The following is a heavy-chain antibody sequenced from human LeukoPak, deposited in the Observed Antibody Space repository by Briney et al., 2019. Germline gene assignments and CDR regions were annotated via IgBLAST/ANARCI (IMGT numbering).Heavy chain of an antibody. CDR1: GFTFSNFG. D-gene: IGHD5-12*01. J-gene: IGHJ5*02. Sequence: GGSLRLSCAASGFTFSNFGMHWVRQAPGKGLEWVAFLRSDGTAKMYVESVKGRFTISRDSSKSTLYLQMNSLRAEDTAVYYCATDPLRGNDFTWFDPWGQGTLVTVSS. CDR3: ATDPLRGNDFTWFDP. CDR2: LRSDGTAK. V-gene: IGHV3-30*02.